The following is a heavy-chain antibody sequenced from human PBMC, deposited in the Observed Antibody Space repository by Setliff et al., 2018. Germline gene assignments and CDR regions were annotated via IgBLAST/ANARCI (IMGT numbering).Heavy chain of an antibody. CDR1: GGTFSNSA. Sequence: SAKVSCKAFGGTFSNSAINWVRQAPGQGLEWMGGIIPIRGAADYAQKFQGKVIITADGSTSTAYMELTSLRSDDAAVYYCARGPSGWSSATSRYYFYMDVWGKGTTVTVSS. CDR2: IIPIRGAA. V-gene: IGHV1-69*13. D-gene: IGHD6-19*01. J-gene: IGHJ6*03. CDR3: ARGPSGWSSATSRYYFYMDV.